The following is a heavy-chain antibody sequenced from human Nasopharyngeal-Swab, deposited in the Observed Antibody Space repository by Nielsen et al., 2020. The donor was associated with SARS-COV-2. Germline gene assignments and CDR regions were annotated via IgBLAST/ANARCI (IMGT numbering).Heavy chain of an antibody. J-gene: IGHJ4*02. CDR3: ARDYDRWLVFDY. Sequence: SETLSLTCTVSGGSISSSSYYWGWIRQPPGKGLEWIGSIYYSGSNYYNPSLKSRVTISVDTSKNQFSLKLSSVTAADTAVYYCARDYDRWLVFDYWGQGTLVTVSS. D-gene: IGHD6-19*01. V-gene: IGHV4-39*07. CDR1: GGSISSSSYY. CDR2: IYYSGSN.